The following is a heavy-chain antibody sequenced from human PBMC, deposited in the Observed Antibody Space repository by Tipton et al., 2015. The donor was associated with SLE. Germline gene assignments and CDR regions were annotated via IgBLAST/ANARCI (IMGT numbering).Heavy chain of an antibody. CDR2: IYYSGTT. D-gene: IGHD6-19*01. V-gene: IGHV4-39*07. Sequence: GLVKPSETLSLTYTVSGGSITGSNYHWGWIRQPPGKGLEWIGSIYYSGTTYYNPSLKSRVTISVDTSKNQFSLKLTSVTAADTAVYYCARGISSGWWNYWGQGNLVTVSS. J-gene: IGHJ4*02. CDR1: GGSITGSNYH. CDR3: ARGISSGWWNY.